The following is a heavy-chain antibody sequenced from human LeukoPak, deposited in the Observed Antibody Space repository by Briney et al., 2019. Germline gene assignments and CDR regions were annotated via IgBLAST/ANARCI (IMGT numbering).Heavy chain of an antibody. CDR1: GFTFSDYS. V-gene: IGHV3-11*01. CDR2: ISSSGSTI. J-gene: IGHJ6*02. CDR3: AKDIRDYYYYGMDV. Sequence: GGSLRLSCAASGFTFSDYSMSWIRQAPGKGLEWVSYISSSGSTIYYADSVKGPFTISRDNAKNSLYLQMNSLRAEDTALYYCAKDIRDYYYYGMDVWGQGTTVTVSS. D-gene: IGHD2-2*02.